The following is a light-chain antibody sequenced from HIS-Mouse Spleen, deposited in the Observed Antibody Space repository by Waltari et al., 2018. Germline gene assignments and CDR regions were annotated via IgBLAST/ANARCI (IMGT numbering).Light chain of an antibody. J-gene: IGKJ1*01. CDR3: QQLNSYPPT. CDR2: DAS. CDR1: QDISNY. Sequence: DIQMTQSPSSLSASVGDRVTITCQASQDISNYLNWYQQKPGKAPKLLSYDASNLETGVPSRFSGSGSGTEFTLTISSLQPEDFATYYCQQLNSYPPTFGQGTKVEIK. V-gene: IGKV1-33*01.